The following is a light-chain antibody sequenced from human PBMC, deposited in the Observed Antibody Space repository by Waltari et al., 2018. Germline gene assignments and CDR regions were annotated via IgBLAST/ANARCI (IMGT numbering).Light chain of an antibody. CDR1: QSISSY. J-gene: IGKJ2*01. CDR2: STS. Sequence: DIQMTQSPSSLSASVGDSITITCRASQSISSYVNWYQQKPGKAPKLLMYSTSSLQSGVPSRFSGSGSGTDFTLTVSSLQPEDFATYYCQQSFSTPYTFGQGTKLEIK. V-gene: IGKV1-39*01. CDR3: QQSFSTPYT.